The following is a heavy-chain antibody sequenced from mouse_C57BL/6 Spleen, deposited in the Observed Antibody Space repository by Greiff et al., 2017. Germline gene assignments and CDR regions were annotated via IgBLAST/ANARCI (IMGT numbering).Heavy chain of an antibody. CDR1: GYTFTSYW. CDR3: ARFYYGSRYYYAMDY. CDR2: IYPGSGST. J-gene: IGHJ4*01. V-gene: IGHV1-55*01. Sequence: VQLKQPGAELVKPGASVKMSCKASGYTFTSYWITWVKQRPGQGLEWIGDIYPGSGSTNYNEKFKSKATLTVDTSSSTAYMQLSSLTSEDSAVYYCARFYYGSRYYYAMDYWGQGTSVTVSS. D-gene: IGHD1-1*01.